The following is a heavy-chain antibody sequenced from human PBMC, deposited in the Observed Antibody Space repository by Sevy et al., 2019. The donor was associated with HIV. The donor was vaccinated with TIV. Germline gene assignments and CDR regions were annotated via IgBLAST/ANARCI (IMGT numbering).Heavy chain of an antibody. V-gene: IGHV3-23*01. CDR3: AKDGYKPSVGDENYYYYYMDV. D-gene: IGHD1-20*01. CDR1: GFTFSSYA. J-gene: IGHJ6*03. CDR2: CSGSGGST. Sequence: GGSLRLSCAASGFTFSSYAMSWVRQAPGKGLEWVSDCSGSGGSTYYADSVKGRFTISRDNSKNTLYLQMNSLRAEDTAVYYCAKDGYKPSVGDENYYYYYMDVWGKGTTVTVSS.